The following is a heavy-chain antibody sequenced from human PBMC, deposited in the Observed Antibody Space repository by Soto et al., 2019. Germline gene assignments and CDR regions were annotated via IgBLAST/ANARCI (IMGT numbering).Heavy chain of an antibody. D-gene: IGHD2-21*02. CDR1: GYSISSGYY. J-gene: IGHJ5*02. CDR3: ARAQIIVVVTHEDSWFDH. Sequence: XETLSLTCAVAGYSISSGYYWGWIRQPPGKGLEWIGSIYHSGSTYYNPSLKSRVTISVDTSKNQFSLKLSSVTAADTAVYYCARAQIIVVVTHEDSWFDHSGQGTLVTVSS. V-gene: IGHV4-38-2*01. CDR2: IYHSGST.